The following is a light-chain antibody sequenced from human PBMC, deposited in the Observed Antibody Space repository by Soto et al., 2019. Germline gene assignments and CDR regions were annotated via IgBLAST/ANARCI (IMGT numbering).Light chain of an antibody. J-gene: IGLJ2*01. CDR3: AAWDDSLNGVV. CDR2: NNN. Sequence: QSVLTQPPSASGTPGQRVTISCSGSSSNIGTNTVNWYQQLPGTAPKLLISNNNQRPSGVPDRFSGSKSGTSASLAISGLQSEDEGDYYCAAWDDSLNGVVFGGGTQLTV. CDR1: SSNIGTNT. V-gene: IGLV1-44*01.